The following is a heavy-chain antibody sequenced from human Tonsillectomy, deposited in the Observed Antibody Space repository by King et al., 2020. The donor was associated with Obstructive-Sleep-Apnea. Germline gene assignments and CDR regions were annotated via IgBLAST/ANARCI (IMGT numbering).Heavy chain of an antibody. CDR2: INPNSGGT. CDR1: GYTFTGYY. CDR3: ARDSRYYDILTGYFTPQEFDY. D-gene: IGHD3-9*01. V-gene: IGHV1-2*02. J-gene: IGHJ4*02. Sequence: AQLVQSGAEVKKPGASVKVSCKASGYTFTGYYMHWVRQAPGQGLEWMGWINPNSGGTNYAQKFQGRVTMTRDTSISTAYMALSRLRSDDTAVYYCARDSRYYDILTGYFTPQEFDYWGQGTLVTVSS.